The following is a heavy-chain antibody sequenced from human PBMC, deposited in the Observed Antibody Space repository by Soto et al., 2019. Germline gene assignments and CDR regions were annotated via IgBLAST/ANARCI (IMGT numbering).Heavy chain of an antibody. Sequence: ASVKVSCRASGYTVTAYFMHWVRQAPGQGPEWMGWINPNTGATKYAQKFQGRVTMTRDTSITTAYMELGRRRSDDTAVYYCARDFDCGGDCSLNYFDSWGQGTLVTVSS. V-gene: IGHV1-2*02. CDR2: INPNTGAT. CDR3: ARDFDCGGDCSLNYFDS. CDR1: GYTVTAYF. D-gene: IGHD2-21*02. J-gene: IGHJ4*02.